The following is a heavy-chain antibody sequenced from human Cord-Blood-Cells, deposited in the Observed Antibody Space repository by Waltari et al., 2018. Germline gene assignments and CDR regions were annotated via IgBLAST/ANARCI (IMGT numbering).Heavy chain of an antibody. D-gene: IGHD2-2*01. Sequence: QVQLVQSGAEVKKPGSSVKVSCKASGGTFSSYAISWVRQAPGQGLEWMGGIIPIFGTESCAKKLQGRGTITADESTSTAYVELGSLRADETAVYYCARTVGYCSSTSCPGWFDPWGQGTLVTVSS. J-gene: IGHJ5*02. V-gene: IGHV1-69*01. CDR2: IIPIFGTE. CDR1: GGTFSSYA. CDR3: ARTVGYCSSTSCPGWFDP.